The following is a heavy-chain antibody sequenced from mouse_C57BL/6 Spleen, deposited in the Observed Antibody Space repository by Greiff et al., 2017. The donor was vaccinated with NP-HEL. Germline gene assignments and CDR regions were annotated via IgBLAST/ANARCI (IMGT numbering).Heavy chain of an antibody. V-gene: IGHV5-16*01. CDR3: ARDGYYGSGFAY. D-gene: IGHD1-1*01. CDR1: GFTFSDYY. J-gene: IGHJ3*01. Sequence: EVKLVESEGGLVQPGSSMKLSCTASGFTFSDYYMAWVRQVPEKGLEWVANINYDGSSTYYLDSLKSRFIISRDNAKNILYLQMSSLKSEDTATYYCARDGYYGSGFAYWGQGTLVTVSA. CDR2: INYDGSST.